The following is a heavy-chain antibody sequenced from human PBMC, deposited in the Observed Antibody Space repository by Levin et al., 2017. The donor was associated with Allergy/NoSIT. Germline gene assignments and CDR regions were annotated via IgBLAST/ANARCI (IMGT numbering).Heavy chain of an antibody. D-gene: IGHD3-10*01. Sequence: SKTLSLTCKVSGGSISSGSYYWSWIRQPAAKGLEWIGRIYSSGSANYNPSLKSRVTISVDTSKNQFSLKLSSVTAADTAVYYCARAEVGSEHWGQGTLVTVSS. J-gene: IGHJ4*02. V-gene: IGHV4-61*02. CDR1: GGSISSGSYY. CDR2: IYSSGSA. CDR3: ARAEVGSEH.